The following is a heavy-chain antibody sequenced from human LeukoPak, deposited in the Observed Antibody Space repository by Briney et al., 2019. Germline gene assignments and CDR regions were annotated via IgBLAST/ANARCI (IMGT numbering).Heavy chain of an antibody. CDR1: GGSISSGGYY. D-gene: IGHD2-15*01. J-gene: IGHJ1*01. CDR3: ARAVVVVAATPYFQH. V-gene: IGHV4-31*03. Sequence: SQTLSLTCTVSGGSISSGGYYWSWIRQHPGKGLEWIGYIYYSGSTYYNPSLKSRVTRSVDTSKNQFSLKLSSVTAADTAVYYCARAVVVVAATPYFQHWGQGPLVTVFS. CDR2: IYYSGST.